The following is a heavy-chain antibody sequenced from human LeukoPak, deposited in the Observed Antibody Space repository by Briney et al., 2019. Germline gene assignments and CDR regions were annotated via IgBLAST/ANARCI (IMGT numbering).Heavy chain of an antibody. CDR2: IYYSGST. V-gene: IGHV4-59*01. Sequence: SETLSLTCTVSGGSISSYYWSWIRQPPGKGLEWIGYIYYSGSTNYSPSLKSRVTISVDTSKNQFSLKLSSVTAADTAVYYCARGGYSSSWYLNYWGQGTLVTVSS. CDR1: GGSISSYY. J-gene: IGHJ4*02. CDR3: ARGGYSSSWYLNY. D-gene: IGHD6-13*01.